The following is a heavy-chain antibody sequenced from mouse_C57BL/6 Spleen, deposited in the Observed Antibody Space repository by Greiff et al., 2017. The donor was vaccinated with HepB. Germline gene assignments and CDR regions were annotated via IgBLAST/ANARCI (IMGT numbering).Heavy chain of an antibody. Sequence: QVQLQQSGAELMKPGASVKLSCKATGYTFTGYWIEWVKQRPGHGLEWIGEILPGRGSTTYNEKFKGKATFTADTYSNTAYMQLSSLTTEDSAIYYCARSGVITTVVAHWYFDVWGTGTTVTVSS. V-gene: IGHV1-9*01. D-gene: IGHD1-1*01. CDR3: ARSGVITTVVAHWYFDV. J-gene: IGHJ1*03. CDR2: ILPGRGST. CDR1: GYTFTGYW.